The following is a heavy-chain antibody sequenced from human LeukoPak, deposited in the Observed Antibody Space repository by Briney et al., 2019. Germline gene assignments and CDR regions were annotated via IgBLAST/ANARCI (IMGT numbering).Heavy chain of an antibody. J-gene: IGHJ6*02. V-gene: IGHV1-8*01. CDR1: GFTFTSYH. Sequence: GASVKVSCKASGFTFTSYHINWVRQATGQGLEWKAWMNPNSGDTGFAQNFQGSVTLTRNTSISTAYMELSSLRSEDTAVYYCARTSTVMVRGLRPWAMDVWGQGTTVTVSS. CDR2: MNPNSGDT. CDR3: ARTSTVMVRGLRPWAMDV. D-gene: IGHD3-10*01.